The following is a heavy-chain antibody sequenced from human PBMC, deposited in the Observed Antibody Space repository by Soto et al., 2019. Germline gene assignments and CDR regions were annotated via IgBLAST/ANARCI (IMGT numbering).Heavy chain of an antibody. J-gene: IGHJ4*02. Sequence: GGSLRLSCAASGFTFSSYAMSWVRQSPGKGLEWVSAISGSGGSTYYADSVKGRFTISRDNSKNTLYLQMNSLRAEDTAVYYCAKGGHIVATRGYFDYWGQGTLVTVSS. V-gene: IGHV3-23*01. CDR1: GFTFSSYA. D-gene: IGHD5-12*01. CDR3: AKGGHIVATRGYFDY. CDR2: ISGSGGST.